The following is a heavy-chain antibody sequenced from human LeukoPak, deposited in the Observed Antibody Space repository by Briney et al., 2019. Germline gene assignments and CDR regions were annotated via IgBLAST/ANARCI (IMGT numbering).Heavy chain of an antibody. CDR1: GGSFSGYY. Sequence: PSETLSLTCAVYGGSFSGYYWSWIRQPPGKGLEWIGEINHSGNTNYNPSLKSRVIISVDTSKNQFSLKLSSVTAADTAVYYCARGLSAIVYWGQGTLVTVSS. CDR3: ARGLSAIVY. V-gene: IGHV4-34*01. J-gene: IGHJ4*02. CDR2: INHSGNT. D-gene: IGHD2-15*01.